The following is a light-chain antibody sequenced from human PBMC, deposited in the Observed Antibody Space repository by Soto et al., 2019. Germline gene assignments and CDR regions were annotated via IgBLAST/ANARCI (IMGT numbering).Light chain of an antibody. V-gene: IGKV1-39*01. Sequence: DIQMTQSPSSLSASVGDRVTITCRASQSISSYLNWYQQKPGKAPKLLIYAASSLQSGVPSRFSGSGSGTDFTLTISRLQPEDFATYYCQQSYSTLYTFGQGIKLEIK. J-gene: IGKJ2*01. CDR1: QSISSY. CDR2: AAS. CDR3: QQSYSTLYT.